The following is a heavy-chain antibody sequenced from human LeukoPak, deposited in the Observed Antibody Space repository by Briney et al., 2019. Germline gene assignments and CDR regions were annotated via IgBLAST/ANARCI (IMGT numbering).Heavy chain of an antibody. CDR2: INHSGST. Sequence: PSETLSLTCAVYGGSFSGYYWSWIRQPPGKGLEWIGEINHSGSTNYNPSLKSRVTISVDTSKNQFSLKLSSVTAADTAVYYCARDLSSSGSYPDAFDIWGQGTLVTVSS. J-gene: IGHJ4*02. CDR1: GGSFSGYY. D-gene: IGHD3-22*01. CDR3: ARDLSSSGSYPDAFDI. V-gene: IGHV4-34*01.